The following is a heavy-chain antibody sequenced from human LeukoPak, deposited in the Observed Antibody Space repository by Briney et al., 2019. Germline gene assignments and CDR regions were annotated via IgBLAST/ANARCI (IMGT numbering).Heavy chain of an antibody. J-gene: IGHJ4*02. V-gene: IGHV3-74*01. CDR3: ARAGSGYAFDY. D-gene: IGHD3-3*01. CDR2: INSDGSST. Sequence: GGSLRLSCAASGFTFSSYWMHWVRQAPGKGLVWVSRINSDGSSTSYADSVKGRFTISRENAKNTLYLQMNSLRAEDTAVYYCARAGSGYAFDYWGQGTLVTVSS. CDR1: GFTFSSYW.